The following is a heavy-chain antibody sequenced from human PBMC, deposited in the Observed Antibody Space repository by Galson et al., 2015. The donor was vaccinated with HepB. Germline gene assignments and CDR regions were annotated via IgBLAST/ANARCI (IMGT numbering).Heavy chain of an antibody. CDR2: ISGSGGST. Sequence: SLRLSCAASGFTFSSYAMSWVRQAPGKGLEWVSAISGSGGSTYYADSVKGRFTISRDNSKNTLYLQMNSLRAEDTAVYCCATGPLDGYNYGVYYYGMDVWGQGTTVTVSS. CDR1: GFTFSSYA. V-gene: IGHV3-23*01. D-gene: IGHD5-24*01. J-gene: IGHJ6*02. CDR3: ATGPLDGYNYGVYYYGMDV.